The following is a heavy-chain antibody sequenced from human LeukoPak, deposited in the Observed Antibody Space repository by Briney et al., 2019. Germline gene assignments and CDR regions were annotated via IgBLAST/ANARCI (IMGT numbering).Heavy chain of an antibody. J-gene: IGHJ4*02. Sequence: SETLSLTCTVSGGSISSSSYYWGWIRQPPGKGLEWIGSIYYSGSTYYNPSLKSRVTIPVDTSKNQFSLKLSSVTAADTAVYYCARLGWELLQGHHYWGQGTLVTVSS. CDR3: ARLGWELLQGHHY. CDR1: GGSISSSSYY. V-gene: IGHV4-39*01. D-gene: IGHD1-26*01. CDR2: IYYSGST.